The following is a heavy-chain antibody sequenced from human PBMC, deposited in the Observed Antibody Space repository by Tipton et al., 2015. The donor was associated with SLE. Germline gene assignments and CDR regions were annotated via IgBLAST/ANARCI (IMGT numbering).Heavy chain of an antibody. CDR2: VSYSGST. V-gene: IGHV4-59*08. CDR1: GGSINVYY. D-gene: IGHD4-23*01. CDR3: ARHGNQDY. J-gene: IGHJ4*02. Sequence: TLSLTCSVSGGSINVYYWSWVRQPPGKGLEWIGYVSYSGSTNYNPSLKSRVTISVDTSKNQFSLKLSSVTAADTAVYYCARHGNQDYWGQGTLVTVSS.